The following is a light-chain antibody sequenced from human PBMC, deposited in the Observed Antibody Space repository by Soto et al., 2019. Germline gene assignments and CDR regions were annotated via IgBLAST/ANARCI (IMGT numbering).Light chain of an antibody. CDR2: AVT. CDR1: SSDVGGYNS. J-gene: IGLJ1*01. Sequence: QSALTQPRSVSGSPGQSVTISCTGTSSDVGGYNSVSWYQQHPGKAPRLMIYAVTKRPSGVPARFSDSKSGNTASQTISGLQAEDEADYYCCSYAGTYTDVFGTGTKLTVL. CDR3: CSYAGTYTDV. V-gene: IGLV2-11*01.